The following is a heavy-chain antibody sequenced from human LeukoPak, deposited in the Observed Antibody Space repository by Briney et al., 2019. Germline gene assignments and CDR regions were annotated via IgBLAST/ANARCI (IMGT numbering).Heavy chain of an antibody. CDR2: INPNSGGT. CDR1: GYTFTGYY. D-gene: IGHD2-8*01. V-gene: IGHV1-2*02. CDR3: AAFLGYCTNGVCYRRDFDY. Sequence: ASVKVSCKASGYTFTGYYMHWVRQAPGQGLEWMGWINPNSGGTNYAQKFQGRVTMTRDTSISTAYMELSRLRSDDTAVYYCAAFLGYCTNGVCYRRDFDYWGQGTLVTVSS. J-gene: IGHJ4*02.